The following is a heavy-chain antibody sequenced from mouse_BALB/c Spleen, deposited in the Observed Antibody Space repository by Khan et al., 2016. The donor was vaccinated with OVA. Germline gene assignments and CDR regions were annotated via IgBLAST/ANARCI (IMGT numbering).Heavy chain of an antibody. CDR1: GFTFRNFG. V-gene: IGHV5-17*02. D-gene: IGHD4-1*01. CDR2: ISSGSSTI. J-gene: IGHJ2*01. CDR3: ARGDWAY. Sequence: EVQLQESGGGLVQPGGSRKLSCAASGFTFRNFGMHWVRQAPEKGLEWVAYISSGSSTIYYADTMKGRFTISRDNPKNTLFLQMTSLRSEDTAMYYCARGDWAYWRQGATLTVSS.